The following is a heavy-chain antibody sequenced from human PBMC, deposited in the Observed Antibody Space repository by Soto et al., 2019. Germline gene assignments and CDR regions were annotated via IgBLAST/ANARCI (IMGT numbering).Heavy chain of an antibody. CDR3: ARGRVVPDAFDI. J-gene: IGHJ3*02. Sequence: GGSLRLSCAASGFTFSSYSMNWVRQAPGKGLEWVSSISSSSSYIYYADSVKGRFTISRDNAKNSLYLQMNSLRAEDTAVYYCARGRVVPDAFDIWGQGTMVTVSS. CDR2: ISSSSSYI. D-gene: IGHD2-15*01. V-gene: IGHV3-21*04. CDR1: GFTFSSYS.